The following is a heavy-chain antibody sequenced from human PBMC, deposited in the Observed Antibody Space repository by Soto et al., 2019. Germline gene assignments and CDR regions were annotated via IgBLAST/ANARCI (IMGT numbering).Heavy chain of an antibody. CDR1: GGSISSGDYY. J-gene: IGHJ5*02. CDR2: IYYSGST. Sequence: QVQLQESGPGLVKPSQTLSLTCTVSGGSISSGDYYWSWSRQHPGKGLEWIGYIYYSGSTYYNPSLKSRVTISVDTSKIQFSLKLSSVTAADTAVYYCARWWSGSRQGFDPWGQGTLVTVSS. CDR3: ARWWSGSRQGFDP. D-gene: IGHD3-3*01. V-gene: IGHV4-31*03.